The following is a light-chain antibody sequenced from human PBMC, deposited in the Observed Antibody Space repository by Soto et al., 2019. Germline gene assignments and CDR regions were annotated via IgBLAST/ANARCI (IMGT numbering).Light chain of an antibody. CDR2: GAS. J-gene: IGKJ4*01. CDR3: LQDYYYPLS. Sequence: EIVLTPSPATLSLSPGERATLSCRASQSVSTYLAWYQQRPGQAPRLLIYGASNRATGIPARFSGSGSGTDFTLTITGLQPEDFATYYCLQDYYYPLSFGGGTKVDIK. V-gene: IGKV3-11*01. CDR1: QSVSTY.